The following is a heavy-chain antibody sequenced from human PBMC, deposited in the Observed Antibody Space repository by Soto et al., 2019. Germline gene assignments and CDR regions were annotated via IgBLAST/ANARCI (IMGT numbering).Heavy chain of an antibody. CDR3: VRDGRERQFDY. J-gene: IGHJ4*02. CDR1: GAAISGFY. V-gene: IGHV4-59*01. D-gene: IGHD1-26*01. Sequence: QVRLQESGPGLVKPSETLSLTCVVSGAAISGFYWSWIRQPPGKGLGWIGFIYYSGSTTNYSPSLKKRVTNSVDTSKTIIPLRLGSVTAADTAIPYCVRDGRERQFDYWGQGTLVTVSS. CDR2: IYYSGSTT.